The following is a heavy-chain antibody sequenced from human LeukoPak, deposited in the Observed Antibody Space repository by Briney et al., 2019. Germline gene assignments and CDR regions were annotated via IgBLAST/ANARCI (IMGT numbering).Heavy chain of an antibody. CDR2: IYPGDSDT. CDR1: GYSFPNYW. D-gene: IGHD6-13*01. V-gene: IGHV5-51*01. J-gene: IGHJ6*03. Sequence: GESLKISCKGSGYSFPNYWIAWVRQMPGKGLEWMGIIYPGDSDTRYSPSFQGQVTISADKSISTAYLQWSSLKASDTAMYYCAREVKGIAAAGTDYYYYMDVWGKGTTVTISS. CDR3: AREVKGIAAAGTDYYYYMDV.